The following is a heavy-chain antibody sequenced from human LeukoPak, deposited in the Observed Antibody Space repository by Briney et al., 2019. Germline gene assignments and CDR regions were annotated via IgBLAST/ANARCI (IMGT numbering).Heavy chain of an antibody. CDR2: ISYDGSTN. CDR1: GFTFSSYG. CDR3: AKEGYFGSGSYPDY. Sequence: GGSLRLSCAASGFTFSSYGMHWVRQARGKGLEWVAVISYDGSTNYYADSVKGRFTISRDSSKNTLYLQMNSLRAEDTAIYYCAKEGYFGSGSYPDYWGQGTLVTVSS. V-gene: IGHV3-30*18. D-gene: IGHD3-10*01. J-gene: IGHJ4*02.